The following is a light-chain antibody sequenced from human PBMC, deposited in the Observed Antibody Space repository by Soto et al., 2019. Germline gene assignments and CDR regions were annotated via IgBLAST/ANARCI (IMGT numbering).Light chain of an antibody. Sequence: QSALTQPASVSGSPGQSITISCTGTSSDVGGYNYVSWYQQHPGKAPKLMIYEVSNRPSGVSNRFSGSKSGNTASLTISGLQAEDAADYYCRSYTSSNTLVFGTGTKVTVL. CDR2: EVS. CDR3: RSYTSSNTLV. J-gene: IGLJ1*01. CDR1: SSDVGGYNY. V-gene: IGLV2-14*01.